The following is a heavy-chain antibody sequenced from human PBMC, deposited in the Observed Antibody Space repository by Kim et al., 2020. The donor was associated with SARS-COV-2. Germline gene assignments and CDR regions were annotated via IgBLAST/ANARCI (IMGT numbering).Heavy chain of an antibody. CDR2: VSGSGGST. CDR1: GFTFTSNA. CDR3: ARIGRGYDYGEIDY. V-gene: IGHV3-23*01. J-gene: IGHJ4*02. Sequence: GGSLRLSCAASGFTFTSNAMTWVRQAPGKGLEWVSAVSGSGGSTFYVDSVKGRFTISRDKSKNTVYLQMNSLRAEDTAVYYCARIGRGYDYGEIDYWGQGTLVTVSS. D-gene: IGHD3-16*01.